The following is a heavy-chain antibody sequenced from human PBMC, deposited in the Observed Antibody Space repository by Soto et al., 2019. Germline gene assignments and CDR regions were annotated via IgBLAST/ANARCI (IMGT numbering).Heavy chain of an antibody. CDR2: ISHEGKNK. Sequence: GGSLRLSCAASGFTFSSYGMHGVRQAPGKGLEGGAVISHEGKNKYYADSVEGRFTISRDNSKNTLYLQMNSLRGEDTAVYYCAKSVYNWNDGFFDYWGQGTLVTVSS. V-gene: IGHV3-30*18. CDR1: GFTFSSYG. CDR3: AKSVYNWNDGFFDY. D-gene: IGHD1-1*01. J-gene: IGHJ4*02.